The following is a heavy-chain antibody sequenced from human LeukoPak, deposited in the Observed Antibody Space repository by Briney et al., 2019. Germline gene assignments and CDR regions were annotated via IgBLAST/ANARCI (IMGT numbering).Heavy chain of an antibody. Sequence: GGSLRLSCAASGFTFTTYKMTWVRQAPGKGLEWLSYISTSGSPIYFADSVKGRFTISRDNAQNSLYLQMNSLRAEDTAVYYCARVGWRGAINYWGQGTLVTVSS. J-gene: IGHJ4*02. CDR1: GFTFTTYK. D-gene: IGHD3-10*01. CDR3: ARVGWRGAINY. V-gene: IGHV3-48*03. CDR2: ISTSGSPI.